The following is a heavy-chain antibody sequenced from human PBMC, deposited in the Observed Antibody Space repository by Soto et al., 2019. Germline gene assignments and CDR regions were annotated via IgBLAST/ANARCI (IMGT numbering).Heavy chain of an antibody. CDR1: GFTFSAYN. V-gene: IGHV3-48*01. D-gene: IGHD3-10*01. CDR2: ISGSSSTI. J-gene: IGHJ6*02. CDR3: ARDHYYGSGGRLYYYGLDV. Sequence: EVQLVESGGGLVRPGGSLRLSCAASGFTFSAYNMNWVRRPPGKGLEWVSSISGSSSTIYYPDSVKGRFTISRANAKNSLYLQMHSLRTEDTAVYYCARDHYYGSGGRLYYYGLDVWGQGTTVTVSS.